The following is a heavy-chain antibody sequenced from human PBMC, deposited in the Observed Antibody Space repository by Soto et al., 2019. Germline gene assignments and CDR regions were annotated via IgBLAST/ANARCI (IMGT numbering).Heavy chain of an antibody. D-gene: IGHD2-15*01. CDR2: NSSYNGNT. J-gene: IGHJ6*02. CDR1: GYTFNSYG. CDR3: ARWDCSGARCYPYYYYGMDV. V-gene: IGHV1-18*01. Sequence: QVHLEQSGAEVKKPGGSVKVSCKASGYTFNSYGISWVRQAPGQGLEWMGWNSSYNGNTIYVQRLQGRVTMTVDTSTSTAYMELRSLTSDDPAVYYCARWDCSGARCYPYYYYGMDVWGQGTAVIVSS.